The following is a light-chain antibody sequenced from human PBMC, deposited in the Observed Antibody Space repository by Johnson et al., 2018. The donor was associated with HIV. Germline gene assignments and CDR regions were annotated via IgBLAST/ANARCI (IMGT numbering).Light chain of an antibody. CDR3: GTWDNSLSAFYV. Sequence: QSVLTQPPSVSAAPGQKVTISCSGSSSNIGNNYVSWYQQLPGTAPKLLIYDNNKRPSGIPDRFSGSKSGTSATLGITGLQTGDEADYYCGTWDNSLSAFYVFAPGTKVTV. J-gene: IGLJ1*01. CDR2: DNN. CDR1: SSNIGNNY. V-gene: IGLV1-51*01.